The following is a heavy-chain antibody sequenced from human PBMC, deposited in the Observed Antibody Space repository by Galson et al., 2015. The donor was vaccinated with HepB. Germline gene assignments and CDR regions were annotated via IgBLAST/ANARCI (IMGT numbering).Heavy chain of an antibody. Sequence: TLSLTCAVSGGSINSGGYYWTWIRQHPGKGLEWIGYIYYSGTAYYSPSLKSRVTMSVDTSKNQFSLKLTSVTAADTAVYFCARDRAGGGARPVSWGQGTLVTVSS. D-gene: IGHD3-16*01. V-gene: IGHV4-31*11. CDR2: IYYSGTA. J-gene: IGHJ5*02. CDR1: GGSINSGGYY. CDR3: ARDRAGGGARPVS.